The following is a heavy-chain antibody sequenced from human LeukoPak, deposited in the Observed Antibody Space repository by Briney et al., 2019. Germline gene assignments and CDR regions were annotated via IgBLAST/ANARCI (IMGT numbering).Heavy chain of an antibody. V-gene: IGHV4-4*07. CDR3: AREIRYCSGVNCYSFYDY. Sequence: NPSETLSLTCTVSGGSISNYYWSWIRQPAGKGLEWIGRVYTSGSTNYSPSLKSRVTMSVDTSKNQFSLKLSSVTAADTAVYYCAREIRYCSGVNCYSFYDYWGQGTLVTVSS. CDR2: VYTSGST. J-gene: IGHJ4*02. D-gene: IGHD2-15*01. CDR1: GGSISNYY.